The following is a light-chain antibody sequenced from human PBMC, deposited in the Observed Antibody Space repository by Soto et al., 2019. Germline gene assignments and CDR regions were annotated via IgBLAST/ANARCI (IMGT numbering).Light chain of an antibody. Sequence: IHRTHSPASLSAFVLYRVTITFLASQDIGNFLAWYQQKPGKVPKLLIYAASTLQSGVPSRFSGSGSGTDFTLTISSLQPEDVATYYCQKCKVAPFTFGGGTKVDIK. J-gene: IGKJ4*01. CDR3: QKCKVAPFT. CDR1: QDIGNF. V-gene: IGKV1-27*01. CDR2: AAS.